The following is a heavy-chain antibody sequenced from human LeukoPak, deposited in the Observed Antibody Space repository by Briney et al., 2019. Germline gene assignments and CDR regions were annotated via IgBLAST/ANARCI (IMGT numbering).Heavy chain of an antibody. J-gene: IGHJ6*02. CDR2: IYSGGST. D-gene: IGHD3-9*01. V-gene: IGHV3-66*01. CDR1: GFTVSSNY. CDR3: ARDKVGLTVYDILTGYWTSPTREGMDV. Sequence: GGSLRLSCAASGFTVSSNYMSWVRQAPGKGLEWVSVIYSGGSTYYADSVKGRFTISRDNSKNTLYLQMNSLRAEDTAVYYCARDKVGLTVYDILTGYWTSPTREGMDVWGQGTTVTVSS.